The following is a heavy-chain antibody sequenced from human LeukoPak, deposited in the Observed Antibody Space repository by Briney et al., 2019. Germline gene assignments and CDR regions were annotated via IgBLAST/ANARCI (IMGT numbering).Heavy chain of an antibody. CDR3: ARDREIAAAADDAFDI. V-gene: IGHV4-59*01. CDR2: IYHSGST. Sequence: SETLSLTCTLSGGSISTYYWSWIRQPPGKGLEWIGYIYHSGSTNYNPSLKSRVTISVDTSKNQFSLKLSSVTAADTAVYYCARDREIAAAADDAFDIWGQGTMVTVSS. J-gene: IGHJ3*02. D-gene: IGHD6-13*01. CDR1: GGSISTYY.